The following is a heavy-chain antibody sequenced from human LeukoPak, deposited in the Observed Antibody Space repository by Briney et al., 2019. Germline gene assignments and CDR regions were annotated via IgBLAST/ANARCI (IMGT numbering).Heavy chain of an antibody. D-gene: IGHD4-17*01. V-gene: IGHV4-34*01. J-gene: IGHJ4*02. CDR1: GGSFSGYY. Sequence: SETLSLTCAVYGGSFSGYYWSWIRQPPGKGLEWIGEINHSGSTNYNPSLKSRVTISVDKCKNQCSLKVSSVTAADRAVYYCARGPGGVTTVLDYWGQGTLVTVSS. CDR3: ARGPGGVTTVLDY. CDR2: INHSGST.